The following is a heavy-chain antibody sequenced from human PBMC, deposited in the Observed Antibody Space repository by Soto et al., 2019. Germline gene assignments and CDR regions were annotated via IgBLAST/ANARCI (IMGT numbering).Heavy chain of an antibody. Sequence: PGGSLRLSCAASGFTFSSYGMNWVRQAPGKGLEWVSSISGSSSYIYYADSVKGRFTISRDNAKNSLYLQMNSLRAEDTAVYYCAREISGWDIVVVPPAAFDPWGQGTLVTVSS. CDR3: AREISGWDIVVVPPAAFDP. CDR2: ISGSSSYI. D-gene: IGHD2-2*01. CDR1: GFTFSSYG. V-gene: IGHV3-21*01. J-gene: IGHJ5*02.